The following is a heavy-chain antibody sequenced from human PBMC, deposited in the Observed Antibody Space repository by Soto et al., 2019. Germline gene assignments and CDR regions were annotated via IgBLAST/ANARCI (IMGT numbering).Heavy chain of an antibody. CDR2: IIPIFGTA. V-gene: IGHV1-69*13. J-gene: IGHJ6*02. CDR3: ARGYYYDSSGESPGDYYYGMDV. CDR1: GGTFSSYA. D-gene: IGHD3-22*01. Sequence: ASVKVSCKASGGTFSSYAISWVRQAPGQGLEWMGGIIPIFGTANYAQKFQGRVTITADESTSTAYMELSSLRSEDTAVYYCARGYYYDSSGESPGDYYYGMDVWGQGTTVTVSS.